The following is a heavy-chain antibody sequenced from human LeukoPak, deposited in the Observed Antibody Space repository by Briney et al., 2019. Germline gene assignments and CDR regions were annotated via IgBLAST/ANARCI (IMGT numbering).Heavy chain of an antibody. D-gene: IGHD4-23*01. J-gene: IGHJ6*02. Sequence: ASVKVSCKASRYTFTNYYMQWVRQAPGQGLEWMGIINPSGGSTSYAQKFQGRVTMTRDTSTSTVYMELSSLKSDDTAVYYCATEGKLYYGMDVWGQGTTITVSS. CDR2: INPSGGST. V-gene: IGHV1-46*01. CDR1: RYTFTNYY. CDR3: ATEGKLYYGMDV.